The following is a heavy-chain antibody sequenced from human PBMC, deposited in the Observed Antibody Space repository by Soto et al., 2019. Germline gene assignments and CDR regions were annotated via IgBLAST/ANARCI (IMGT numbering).Heavy chain of an antibody. D-gene: IGHD5-18*01. Sequence: QVQLVESGGGVVQPGRSLRLSCAASGFTFSSYAMHWVRQAPGKGLGWVAVISYDGSNKYYADSVKGRFTISRDNSKNTLYLKMNRLRAEDAAVYYCARASYGWYYDYGGQGTLVTVSS. CDR1: GFTFSSYA. V-gene: IGHV3-30-3*01. CDR3: ARASYGWYYDY. CDR2: ISYDGSNK. J-gene: IGHJ4*02.